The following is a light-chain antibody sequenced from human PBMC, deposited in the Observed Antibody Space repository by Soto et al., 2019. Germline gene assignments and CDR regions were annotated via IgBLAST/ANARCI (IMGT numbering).Light chain of an antibody. V-gene: IGKV1-39*01. CDR2: AAS. Sequence: DIQMTQSPSSLSASVGDRVTITCRASQSISIYLNWYQQKPGKAPKLLMYAASSLQSGVPSRFSGSGSATDFTLPTDSLQPEDSATYYCQQTYTTPSTTFGQGTRLEIK. CDR1: QSISIY. CDR3: QQTYTTPSTT. J-gene: IGKJ5*01.